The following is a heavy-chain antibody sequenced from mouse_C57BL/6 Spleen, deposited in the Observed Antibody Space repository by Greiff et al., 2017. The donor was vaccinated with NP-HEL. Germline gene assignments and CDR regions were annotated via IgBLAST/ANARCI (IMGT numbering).Heavy chain of an antibody. J-gene: IGHJ2*01. D-gene: IGHD1-1*01. CDR2: IYPGDGDT. Sequence: VQLQQSGAELVKPGASVKISCKASGYAFSSYWMNWVKQRPGKGLEWIGQIYPGDGDTNYNGKFKGKATLTADKSSSTAYMQLSSLTSEDSAVYFCARLGITTVVDFDYWGQGTTLTVSS. V-gene: IGHV1-80*01. CDR1: GYAFSSYW. CDR3: ARLGITTVVDFDY.